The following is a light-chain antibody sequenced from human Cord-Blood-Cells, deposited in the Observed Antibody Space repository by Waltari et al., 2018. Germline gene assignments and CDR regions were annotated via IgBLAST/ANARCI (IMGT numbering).Light chain of an antibody. Sequence: QSVLTQPPSASGTPGQRVTISCSGSSSTIGSNTVNWYQPLPGTAPKLLIYSNNQRPSGVPDRFSGSKSGTSASLAISGLQSEDEADYYCAAWDDSLNGWVFGGGTKLTVL. J-gene: IGLJ3*02. CDR1: SSTIGSNT. V-gene: IGLV1-44*01. CDR2: SNN. CDR3: AAWDDSLNGWV.